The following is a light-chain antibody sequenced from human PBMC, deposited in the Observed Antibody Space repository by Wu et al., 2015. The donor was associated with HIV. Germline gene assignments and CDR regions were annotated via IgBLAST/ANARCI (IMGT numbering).Light chain of an antibody. J-gene: IGKJ2*01. Sequence: FASVPRTNLATPPTAPHLVVRTNRATGIPDRFSGSGSGTEFTLTISRLEPEDFAVYYCQQYGAAPPYTFGQGTKVDIK. CDR2: VRT. V-gene: IGKV3-20*01. CDR3: QQYGAAPPYT.